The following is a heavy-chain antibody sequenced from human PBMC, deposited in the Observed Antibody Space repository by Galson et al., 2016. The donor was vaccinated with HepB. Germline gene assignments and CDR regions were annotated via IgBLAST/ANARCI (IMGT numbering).Heavy chain of an antibody. V-gene: IGHV3-48*02. D-gene: IGHD3-10*01. J-gene: IGHJ4*02. CDR3: ARRPPMVPRAPSDY. Sequence: SLRLSCAASGFTFSSYAMSWVRQSPGEGLEWVSSISSSGSATYYADSVKGRFTISRDNAKNSLYLQMNSLRDEDTAVYYCARRPPMVPRAPSDYWGQGTLVTVSS. CDR1: GFTFSSYA. CDR2: ISSSGSAT.